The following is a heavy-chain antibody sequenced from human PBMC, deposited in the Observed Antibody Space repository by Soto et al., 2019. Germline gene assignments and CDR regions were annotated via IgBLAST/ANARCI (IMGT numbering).Heavy chain of an antibody. CDR1: GFTVSRDY. CDR3: AGDPGDRNGMIV. J-gene: IGHJ6*02. D-gene: IGHD1-26*01. CDR2: IYSGGST. V-gene: IGHV3-66*01. Sequence: EVQVVESGGGWVQPGGSLRLSCAAPGFTVSRDYMNWVRQAPGKGLEWVAVIYSGGSTYYADSVKGRFTISRDNYKNTLYLQMNSLRAEDTAVYYCAGDPGDRNGMIVWGQGTTVTVSS.